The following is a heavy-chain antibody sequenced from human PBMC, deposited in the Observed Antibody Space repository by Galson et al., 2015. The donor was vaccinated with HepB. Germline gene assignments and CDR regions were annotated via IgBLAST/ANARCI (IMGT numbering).Heavy chain of an antibody. CDR2: ISWNSGSI. CDR3: AKDYPSYQLPRWGAFDI. V-gene: IGHV3-9*01. D-gene: IGHD2-2*01. Sequence: SLRLSCAASGFTFDDYAMHWVRQAPGKGLEWVSGISWNSGSIGYADSVKGRFTISRDNAKNSLYLQMNSLRAEDTALYYCAKDYPSYQLPRWGAFDIWGQGTMVTVSS. CDR1: GFTFDDYA. J-gene: IGHJ3*02.